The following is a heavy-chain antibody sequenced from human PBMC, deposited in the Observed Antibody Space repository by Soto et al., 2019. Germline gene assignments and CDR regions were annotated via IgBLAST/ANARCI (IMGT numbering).Heavy chain of an antibody. J-gene: IGHJ4*02. CDR2: IYYSGST. V-gene: IGHV4-61*01. Sequence: SDILCLTCIDPGGSVSIGSYDWSWIRRPPGKRLEWIGYIYYSGSTNYNPSLKSRVTISVDTSKNQFSQKLSSVTAADTAVYYCARYYYDAEGYYPFDYWGQGTLVTVSS. D-gene: IGHD3-22*01. CDR1: GGSVSIGSYD. CDR3: ARYYYDAEGYYPFDY.